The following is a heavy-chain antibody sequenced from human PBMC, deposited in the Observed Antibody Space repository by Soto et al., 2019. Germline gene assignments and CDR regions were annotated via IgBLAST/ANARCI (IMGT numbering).Heavy chain of an antibody. V-gene: IGHV4-30-4*01. CDR3: ARYGSGECNRGSCYSPFDY. J-gene: IGHJ4*02. CDR2: IYYSGST. Sequence: QVQLQESGPGLVKPSQTLSLTCTVSGRSISSVNYYWSWIRQPPGKGQEWIGYIYYSGSTYYNPSLRSRVTISVDTSKNQFSLKLSSVTAADTAVYYCARYGSGECNRGSCYSPFDYWGQGTLVTVSS. CDR1: GRSISSVNYY. D-gene: IGHD2-15*01.